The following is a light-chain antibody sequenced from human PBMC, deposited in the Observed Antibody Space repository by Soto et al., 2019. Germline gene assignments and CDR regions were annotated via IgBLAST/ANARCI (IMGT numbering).Light chain of an antibody. CDR1: SSDVGGYNC. J-gene: IGLJ2*01. CDR3: SSYAGSNIPVV. V-gene: IGLV2-8*01. Sequence: QSALTQPPSASGSPGQSVTISCTGTSSDVGGYNCVSWYQQHPGKAPKRMIYEVSKRPSGVPDRFSGSKSGNTASLTVSGLKAEDEADYYCSSYAGSNIPVVFGGGTKLTVL. CDR2: EVS.